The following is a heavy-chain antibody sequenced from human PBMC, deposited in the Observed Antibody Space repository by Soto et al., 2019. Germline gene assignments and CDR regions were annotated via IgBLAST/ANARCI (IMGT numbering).Heavy chain of an antibody. CDR3: ARHPAVYSYGCTAGFDY. V-gene: IGHV5-51*01. D-gene: IGHD5-18*01. J-gene: IGHJ4*02. CDR2: IYPGDSDT. CDR1: GYSFTSYW. Sequence: GESLKISCKGSGYSFTSYWIGWVRQMPGKGLEWMGIIYPGDSDTRYSPSFQGQVTISADKSISTAYLQWSSLKASDTAMYYCARHPAVYSYGCTAGFDYWGQGTLVTVSS.